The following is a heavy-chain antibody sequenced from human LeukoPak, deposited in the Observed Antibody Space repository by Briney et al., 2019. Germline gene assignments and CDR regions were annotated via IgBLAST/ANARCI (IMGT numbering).Heavy chain of an antibody. J-gene: IGHJ4*02. CDR3: ARERVEMATITTFDY. Sequence: GGSLRLSCAASGFTFSSYSMNWVRQAPGKGLEWVSSISSSSSYIYYADSVKGRFTISRDNAKNSLYLQMNSLRAEDTAVYYCARERVEMATITTFDYWGQGTLVTVSS. V-gene: IGHV3-21*01. D-gene: IGHD5-24*01. CDR1: GFTFSSYS. CDR2: ISSSSSYI.